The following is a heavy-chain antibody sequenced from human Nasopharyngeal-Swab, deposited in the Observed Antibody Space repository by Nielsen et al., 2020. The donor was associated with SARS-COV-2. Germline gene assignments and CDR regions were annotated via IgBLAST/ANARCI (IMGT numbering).Heavy chain of an antibody. J-gene: IGHJ4*02. Sequence: GESLKISCAASGFTFSSHWMSWVRQAPGKGLEWVANIKEDGSEKYYVDSVKGRFTISRDNAKNSLYLQMNSLRAEDTAVYYCTRDQSWGQGTLVTVSS. CDR1: GFTFSSHW. CDR2: IKEDGSEK. CDR3: TRDQS. V-gene: IGHV3-7*04.